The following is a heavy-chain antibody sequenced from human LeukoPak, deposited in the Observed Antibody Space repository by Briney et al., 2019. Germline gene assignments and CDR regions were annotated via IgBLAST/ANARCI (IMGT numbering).Heavy chain of an antibody. CDR2: INQSGNT. J-gene: IGHJ5*02. D-gene: IGHD1-26*01. CDR1: GGSFSGYY. CDR3: ARGEWELRFDP. Sequence: PSETLSLTCDVYGGSFSGYYWSCVRQPPGKGLEWIGEINQSGNTNYNPSLKSRVTISVDTSKNHFSLKPSSVTAADTAVYYCARGEWELRFDPWGQRTLVTFSS. V-gene: IGHV4-34*01.